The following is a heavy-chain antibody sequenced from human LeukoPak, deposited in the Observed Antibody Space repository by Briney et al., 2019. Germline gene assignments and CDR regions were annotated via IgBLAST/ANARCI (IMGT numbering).Heavy chain of an antibody. V-gene: IGHV3-11*01. J-gene: IGHJ4*02. Sequence: PGGSLRLSCAASGFTFSDYYMSRIRQAPGKGLEWVSYISSSGSTIYYADSVKGRFTISRDNAKNSLYLQMNSLRAEDTAVYYCVRESSRGNYFDYWGQGTLVTVSS. CDR1: GFTFSDYY. CDR3: VRESSRGNYFDY. CDR2: ISSSGSTI.